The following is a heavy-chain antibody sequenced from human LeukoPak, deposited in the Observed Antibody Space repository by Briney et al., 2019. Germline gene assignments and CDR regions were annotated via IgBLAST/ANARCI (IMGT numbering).Heavy chain of an antibody. D-gene: IGHD1-26*01. CDR1: GYTFTDYY. J-gene: IGHJ5*02. V-gene: IGHV1-2*02. CDR2: INPYSGGT. CDR3: ARIVGAFGGGPDNWFDP. Sequence: ASVKVSCKASGYTFTDYYMHWVRQAPGQGLEWMGWINPYSGGTNYAQTFQGRVTMTTDTSTSTAYMELRSLRSDDTAVYYCARIVGAFGGGPDNWFDPWGQGTLVTVSS.